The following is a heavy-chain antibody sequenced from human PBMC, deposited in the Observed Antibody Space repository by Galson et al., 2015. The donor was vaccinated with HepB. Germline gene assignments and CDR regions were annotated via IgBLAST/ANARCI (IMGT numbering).Heavy chain of an antibody. V-gene: IGHV3-7*03. CDR2: IRYDEYEY. Sequence: SLRLSCAASGFSFSDYWMSWIRQAPGKRPEWVANIRYDEYEYYYADFVKGRFTISRDNARNSVCLQMSSLRRDDTAIYYCVRDRTYKGGNFVDFWGQGALVSVSS. CDR1: GFSFSDYW. CDR3: VRDRTYKGGNFVDF. J-gene: IGHJ4*02. D-gene: IGHD3-10*01.